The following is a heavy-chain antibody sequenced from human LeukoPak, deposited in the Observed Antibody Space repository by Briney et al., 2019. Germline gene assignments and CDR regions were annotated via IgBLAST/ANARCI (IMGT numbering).Heavy chain of an antibody. CDR1: GGSISSYY. CDR3: ARLSMVRGVITPFDY. D-gene: IGHD3-10*01. J-gene: IGHJ4*02. V-gene: IGHV4-59*08. CDR2: ISYSGST. Sequence: SETLSLTCTVSGGSISSYYWSWIRQPPGKGLEWIGYISYSGSTNYNPSLKSRVTISVDTSKNQFSLKLSSVTAADTAVYYCARLSMVRGVITPFDYWGQGTLVTVSS.